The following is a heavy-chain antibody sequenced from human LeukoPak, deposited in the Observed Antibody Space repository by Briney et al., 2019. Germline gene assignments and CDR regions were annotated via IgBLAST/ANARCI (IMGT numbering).Heavy chain of an antibody. V-gene: IGHV4-34*01. CDR3: ARVSPFRQQWLVSPNYYYHMDV. CDR1: GGSFSGYY. D-gene: IGHD6-19*01. J-gene: IGHJ6*03. CDR2: INHSGST. Sequence: SETLSLTCAVYGGSFSGYYWSWIRQPPGKGLEWIGEINHSGSTNYNPSLKSRVTISVDTSKNQFSLKLSSVTAADTAVYYCARVSPFRQQWLVSPNYYYHMDVWGKGTTVTVSS.